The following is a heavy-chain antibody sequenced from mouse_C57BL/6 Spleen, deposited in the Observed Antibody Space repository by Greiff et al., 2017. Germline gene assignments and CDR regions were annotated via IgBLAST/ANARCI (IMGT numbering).Heavy chain of an antibody. CDR2: IWGGGST. CDR1: GFSLTSYG. D-gene: IGHD2-2*01. Sequence: QVQLKESGPGLVQPSQSLSITCTVSGFSLTSYGVHWVRQSPGKGLEWLGVIWGGGSTDSNAAFMSRLSITKDNTKSQVFLKMNSLQADDTAIYYCAKNEGYDTWFAYWGQGTLVTVSA. J-gene: IGHJ3*01. V-gene: IGHV2-5*01. CDR3: AKNEGYDTWFAY.